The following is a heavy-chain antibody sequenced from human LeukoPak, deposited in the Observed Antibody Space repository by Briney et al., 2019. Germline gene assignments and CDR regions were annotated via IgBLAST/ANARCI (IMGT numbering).Heavy chain of an antibody. J-gene: IGHJ5*02. CDR2: INPNSGGT. CDR1: GYTFTGYY. CDR3: ARGLSDCSSTSCYPSWFDP. V-gene: IGHV1-2*02. Sequence: GASVKVSCKASGYTFTGYYMRWVRQAPGQGLEWMGWINPNSGGTNYAQKFQGRVTMTRDTSISTAYMELSRLRSDDTAVYYCARGLSDCSSTSCYPSWFDPWGQGTLVTVSS. D-gene: IGHD2-2*01.